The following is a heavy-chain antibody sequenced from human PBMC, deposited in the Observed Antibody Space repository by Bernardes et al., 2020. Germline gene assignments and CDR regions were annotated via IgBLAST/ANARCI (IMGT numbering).Heavy chain of an antibody. CDR3: ARSSYDSSGYDNDAFDI. V-gene: IGHV3-33*01. CDR1: GFTFSSYG. Sequence: GGSLRLSCAASGFTFSSYGMHWVRQAPGKGLEWVAVIWYDGSNKYYADSVKGRFTISRDNSKNTLYLQMNSLRAEDTAVYYCARSSYDSSGYDNDAFDIWGQGTMVTVSS. CDR2: IWYDGSNK. J-gene: IGHJ3*02. D-gene: IGHD3-22*01.